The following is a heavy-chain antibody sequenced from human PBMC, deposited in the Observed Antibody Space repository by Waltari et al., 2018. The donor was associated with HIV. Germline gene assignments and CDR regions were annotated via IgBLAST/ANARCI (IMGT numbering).Heavy chain of an antibody. CDR3: ARLVGAIVDY. J-gene: IGHJ4*02. CDR2: IYYSGST. D-gene: IGHD1-26*01. CDR1: GGSISSRSYY. V-gene: IGHV4-39*01. Sequence: QLQLQESGPGLVKPSETLSLTCTVSGGSISSRSYYWGWIRQPPGKGLEWIGSIYYSGSTYYNPSLKSRVTISVDTSKTQFSRKLSSVTAADTAVYYCARLVGAIVDYWGQGTLVTVSS.